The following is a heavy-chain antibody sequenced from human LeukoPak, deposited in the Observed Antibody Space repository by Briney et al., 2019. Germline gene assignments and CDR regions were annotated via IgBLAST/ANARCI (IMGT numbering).Heavy chain of an antibody. D-gene: IGHD3-10*01. V-gene: IGHV3-11*04. CDR3: ARIWFGESLPYFDY. CDR2: INTNGRTI. J-gene: IGHJ4*02. Sequence: GGSLRLSCAASGFTFSDYYMTWIRHAPGKGLEWVSYINTNGRTISYADSVKGRFTISRDNAKKSLYLQMNSLRAEDTAVYYCARIWFGESLPYFDYWGQGTLVTVSS. CDR1: GFTFSDYY.